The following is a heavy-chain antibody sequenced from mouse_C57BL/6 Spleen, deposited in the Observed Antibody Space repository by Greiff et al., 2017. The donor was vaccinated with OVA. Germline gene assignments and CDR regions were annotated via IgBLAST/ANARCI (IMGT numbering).Heavy chain of an antibody. CDR2: FYPGRGSI. D-gene: IGHD2-4*01. CDR1: GYTFTEYT. Sequence: VQLQQSGAELVKPGASVKLSCKASGYTFTEYTIHWVKQRSGQGLEWIGWFYPGRGSIKYNEKFKDKATLTADKSSSTVYMELSRLTSEDSAVYFSARHERGYDYDDGDERYYFDYWGQGTTLTVSS. CDR3: ARHERGYDYDDGDERYYFDY. J-gene: IGHJ2*01. V-gene: IGHV1-62-2*01.